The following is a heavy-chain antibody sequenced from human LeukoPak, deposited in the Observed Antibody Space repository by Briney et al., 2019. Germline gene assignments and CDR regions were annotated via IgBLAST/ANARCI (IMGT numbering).Heavy chain of an antibody. CDR3: AKAPMWNYYYGLDV. Sequence: GGSLRLSCAASGFTASHNVNNAMSWVRHAPGKGLEWVSGITTSGSTYYADSVKGRFTISRENSNNTLYLHMDSLRAEDTAVYYCAKAPMWNYYYGLDVWGQGTTVTVSS. J-gene: IGHJ6*02. V-gene: IGHV3-23*01. D-gene: IGHD3-10*02. CDR2: ITTSGST. CDR1: GFTASHNVNNA.